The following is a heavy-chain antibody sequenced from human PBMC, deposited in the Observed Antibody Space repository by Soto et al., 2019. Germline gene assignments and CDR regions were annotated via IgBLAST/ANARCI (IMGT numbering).Heavy chain of an antibody. CDR2: ISDSGGNT. CDR1: GFILINYV. CDR3: AKDFVSGTWYP. J-gene: IGHJ5*02. D-gene: IGHD1-26*01. V-gene: IGHV3-23*01. Sequence: LRXSFASSGFILINYVMSWLRQAPGKGLEWVSLISDSGGNTYYADSVKGRFTISRDNSKNTLYLQMNSLRAEDTAVYYCAKDFVSGTWYPWGQGTLVTVSS.